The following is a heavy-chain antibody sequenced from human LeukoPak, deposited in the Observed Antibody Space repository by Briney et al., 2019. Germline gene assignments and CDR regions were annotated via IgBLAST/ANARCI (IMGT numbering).Heavy chain of an antibody. Sequence: ASVKVSCKASGYTFTSYAMNWVRQAPGQGLEGMGWINTNTGNPTYGQGLTGRFVLSLDSSVSTAYLQISSLKADDTAVYYCARVGWYQELIYYYYYYMDVWGKGTTVTVSS. J-gene: IGHJ6*03. CDR2: INTNTGNP. CDR3: ARVGWYQELIYYYYYYMDV. D-gene: IGHD1-26*01. CDR1: GYTFTSYA. V-gene: IGHV7-4-1*02.